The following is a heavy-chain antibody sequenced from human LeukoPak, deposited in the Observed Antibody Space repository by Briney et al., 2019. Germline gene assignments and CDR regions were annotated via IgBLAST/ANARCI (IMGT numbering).Heavy chain of an antibody. D-gene: IGHD6-13*01. J-gene: IGHJ3*02. CDR2: INPNSGAT. CDR3: ARELSAVGRWGAFDM. V-gene: IGHV1-2*02. CDR1: GYTFTDYF. Sequence: GASVKVSCKASGYTFTDYFIHWIRQAPGQGLEWMGWINPNSGATSYAQKFQGRVTMTRDTSINTGNMELTGLRFDDTAVYYCARELSAVGRWGAFDMWGQGTMVTVSP.